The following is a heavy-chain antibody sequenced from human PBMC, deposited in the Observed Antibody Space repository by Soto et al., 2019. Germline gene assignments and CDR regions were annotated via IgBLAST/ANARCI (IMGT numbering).Heavy chain of an antibody. CDR3: ARGNGSLKRNWLET. V-gene: IGHV4-34*01. CDR2: INHSGST. CDR1: VCCFIGYY. Sequence: SSSXSLTCSFDVCCFIGYYCSLMRHPPGKGLEWIGEINHSGSTNYNPSLKSRVNISVDTSKNQFSLKLSSVTAADTHVYYCARGNGSLKRNWLETWGPGTLLKVYS. J-gene: IGHJ5*02.